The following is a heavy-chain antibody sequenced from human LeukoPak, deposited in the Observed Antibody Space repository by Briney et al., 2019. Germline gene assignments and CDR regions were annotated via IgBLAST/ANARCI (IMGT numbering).Heavy chain of an antibody. Sequence: ASVKVSCKASGYTFTSYAMHWVRQAPGQRLEWMGWINADNGNTEYSQKFQGRVTIVRDTSASTAYMELSSLKSEDTAVYYCARGPGGGWAPFDYWGQGTLVTVSS. CDR1: GYTFTSYA. J-gene: IGHJ4*02. CDR3: ARGPGGGWAPFDY. V-gene: IGHV1-3*01. CDR2: INADNGNT. D-gene: IGHD6-19*01.